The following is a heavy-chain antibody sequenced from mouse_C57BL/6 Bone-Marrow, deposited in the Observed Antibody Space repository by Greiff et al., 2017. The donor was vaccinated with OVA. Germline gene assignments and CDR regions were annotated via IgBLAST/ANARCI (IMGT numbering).Heavy chain of an antibody. J-gene: IGHJ2*01. CDR1: GYTFTSYW. Sequence: VQLQQPGAELVKPGASVKMSCKASGYTFTSYWITWVKQRPGQGLEWIGDIYPGSGSTNYNEKFKSKATLTVDTPSSTAYMQLSSLTSEDSAVYYCARTGSDYWGQGTTLTVSS. V-gene: IGHV1-55*01. CDR2: IYPGSGST. CDR3: ARTGSDY.